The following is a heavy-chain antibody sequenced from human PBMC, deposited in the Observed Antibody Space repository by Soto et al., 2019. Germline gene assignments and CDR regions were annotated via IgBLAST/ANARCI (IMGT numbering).Heavy chain of an antibody. CDR3: ARCGVAATDYYFDY. CDR1: GGSISSYY. D-gene: IGHD2-15*01. V-gene: IGHV4-59*01. J-gene: IGHJ4*02. Sequence: SEPLSLTCTVSGGSISSYYWSWIRQPPGKGLEWIGYIYYSGSTNYNPSLKSRVTISVDTSKNQFSLKLSSVTAADTAVYYCARCGVAATDYYFDYWGQGTLVTVSS. CDR2: IYYSGST.